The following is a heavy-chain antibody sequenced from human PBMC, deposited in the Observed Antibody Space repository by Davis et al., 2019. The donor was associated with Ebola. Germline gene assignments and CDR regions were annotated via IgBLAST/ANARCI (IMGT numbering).Heavy chain of an antibody. CDR1: GGSFSGYY. J-gene: IGHJ5*01. D-gene: IGHD2-2*01. CDR2: IDHSGRT. CDR3: ARYCSSNTCNLFDF. Sequence: PSETLSLTCAIYGGSFSGYYWTWIRQPPGKGLEWIGEIDHSGRTTWNASLKSRVTISVDTSKNQFSLKLTSVTAADTDVYYCARYCSSNTCNLFDFWGQGSLVTVSS. V-gene: IGHV4-34*01.